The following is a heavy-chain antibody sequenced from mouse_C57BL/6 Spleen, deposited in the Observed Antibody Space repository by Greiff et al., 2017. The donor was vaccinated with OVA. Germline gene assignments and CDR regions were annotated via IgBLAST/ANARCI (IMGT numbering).Heavy chain of an antibody. CDR2: IDPSDSET. J-gene: IGHJ1*03. CDR1: GYTFTSYW. CDR3: SRNHISGRYFDV. V-gene: IGHV1-52*01. Sequence: QVQLQQPGAELVRPGSSVKLSCKASGYTFTSYWMHWVKQRPIQGLEWIGNIDPSDSETHYNQKFKNKATLTVDKSSSTAYMQLSSLTSEDSAVYYGSRNHISGRYFDVWGTGTTVTVSS. D-gene: IGHD1-3*01.